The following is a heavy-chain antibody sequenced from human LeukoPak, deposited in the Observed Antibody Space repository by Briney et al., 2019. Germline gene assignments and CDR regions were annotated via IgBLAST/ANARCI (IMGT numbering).Heavy chain of an antibody. V-gene: IGHV3-53*01. CDR3: ARDVPGYSYGGR. CDR2: IYSGGST. CDR1: GFTVSSNY. D-gene: IGHD5-18*01. Sequence: GGSLRLSCAASGFTVSSNYMSWVRQAPGKGLEWVSVIYSGGSTYYADSVKGRFTISRDNSKNTLYLQMNSLRAEDTAVYYCARDVPGYSYGGRWGQGTLVTVSS. J-gene: IGHJ4*02.